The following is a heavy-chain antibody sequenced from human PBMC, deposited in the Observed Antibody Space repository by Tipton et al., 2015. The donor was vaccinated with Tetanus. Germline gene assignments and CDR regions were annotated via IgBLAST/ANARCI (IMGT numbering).Heavy chain of an antibody. CDR2: INPNSGGT. J-gene: IGHJ4*02. CDR3: AREQGYFDY. CDR1: DYTFSSYG. Sequence: QSGPEVRKPGASVKVSCKSSDYTFSSYGFSWVRQAPGQGLEWMGWINPNSGGTNYAQKFQGRVTMTRDTSISTAYMELNRLRSDDTAVYFCAREQGYFDYWGQGTLVTVSS. V-gene: IGHV1-2*02.